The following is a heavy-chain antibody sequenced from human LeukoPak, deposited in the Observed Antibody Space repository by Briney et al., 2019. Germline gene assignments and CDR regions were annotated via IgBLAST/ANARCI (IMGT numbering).Heavy chain of an antibody. Sequence: GGSLRLSCAASGFTFSSFGMHWVRQAPGQGLEWVAVISFDGSNQYYADSVKGRFTIYRDNFKNTVYLQMNSLRAEETAVYYCASGPYSSGPFDYWGQGTLVTVSS. J-gene: IGHJ4*02. D-gene: IGHD6-19*01. CDR1: GFTFSSFG. CDR3: ASGPYSSGPFDY. V-gene: IGHV3-30*03. CDR2: ISFDGSNQ.